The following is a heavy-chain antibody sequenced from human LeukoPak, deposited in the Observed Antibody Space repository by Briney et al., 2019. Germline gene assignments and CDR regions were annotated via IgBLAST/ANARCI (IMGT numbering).Heavy chain of an antibody. D-gene: IGHD3-9*01. CDR1: GFSFSTYD. V-gene: IGHV3-30*18. CDR3: AKGSIDWYYFDY. J-gene: IGHJ4*02. CDR2: ISSDGSHK. Sequence: PGRSLRLACAASGFSFSTYDMHWVRQAPAKGLEWVAVISSDGSHKYWADSVKGRFTISRDNSKNTVYLQMNSLRAEDTAVYYCAKGSIDWYYFDYWGQGTLVTVSS.